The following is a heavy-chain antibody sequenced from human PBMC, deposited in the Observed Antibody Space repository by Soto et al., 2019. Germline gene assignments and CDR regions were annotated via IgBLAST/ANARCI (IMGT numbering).Heavy chain of an antibody. CDR2: INDRSNYI. J-gene: IGHJ4*02. CDR1: GFSFIKYS. V-gene: IGHV3-21*06. CDR3: ANFPSCSSSTCLDY. D-gene: IGHD2-15*01. Sequence: RGSLRLSCAASGFSFIKYSISCVRHSPVKWREWVSSINDRSNYIYYADSVKGRFTISRDNAINSLYLQMNSLRPDDTAVYYCANFPSCSSSTCLDYWGRGTLVTVSS.